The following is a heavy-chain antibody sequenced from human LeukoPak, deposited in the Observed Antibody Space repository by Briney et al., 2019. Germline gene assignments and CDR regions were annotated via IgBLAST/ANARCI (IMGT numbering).Heavy chain of an antibody. CDR2: ISGSGDNT. CDR3: AKGSYYDSSGSFYFDY. D-gene: IGHD3-22*01. J-gene: IGHJ4*02. Sequence: PGGSLRLSCAASGFTFSSYAMSWVRQAPGKGLEWVSGISGSGDNTYYADSVKGRFTISRDNSKNTLYVQVNSLGIEDTAAYYCAKGSYYDSSGSFYFDYWGQGTLVTVSS. CDR1: GFTFSSYA. V-gene: IGHV3-23*01.